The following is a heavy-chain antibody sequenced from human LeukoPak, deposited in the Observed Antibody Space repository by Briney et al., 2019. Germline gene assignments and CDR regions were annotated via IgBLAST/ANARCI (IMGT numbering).Heavy chain of an antibody. CDR3: ARSGYDSSGYYWFDP. D-gene: IGHD3-22*01. CDR1: GFTFSSYE. J-gene: IGHJ5*02. Sequence: GGSLRLSCAASGFTFSSYEMNWVRQAPGKGLEWVSYISSSGSTIYYADSVKGRFTISRDNAKNSLYLQMNSLRAEDTAVYYCARSGYDSSGYYWFDPWGQGTLVTVSS. V-gene: IGHV3-48*03. CDR2: ISSSGSTI.